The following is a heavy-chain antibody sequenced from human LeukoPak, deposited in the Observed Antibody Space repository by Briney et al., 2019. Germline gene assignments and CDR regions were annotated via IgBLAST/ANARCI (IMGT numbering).Heavy chain of an antibody. V-gene: IGHV3-21*01. J-gene: IGHJ3*02. Sequence: PGGSLRLSCAASGFTFSSYSMNWVRQAPGKGLEWVSSISSSSSYIYYADSVKGRFTISRDNSKNTLYLQMNSLRAEDTAVYYCAKPAITMMNYAFDIWGQGTMVTVSS. CDR3: AKPAITMMNYAFDI. D-gene: IGHD3-22*01. CDR2: ISSSSSYI. CDR1: GFTFSSYS.